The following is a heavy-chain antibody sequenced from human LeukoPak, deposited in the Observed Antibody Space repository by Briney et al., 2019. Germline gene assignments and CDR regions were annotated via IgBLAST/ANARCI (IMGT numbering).Heavy chain of an antibody. Sequence: ASVKVSCKASGYTFTGYYMHWVRQAPGQGLEWMGCINPNSGGTNYAQKFQGRVTMTRDTSISTAYMELSRLRSDDTAVYYCASWAVAGTKARFDPWGQGTLVTVSS. J-gene: IGHJ5*02. D-gene: IGHD6-19*01. CDR3: ASWAVAGTKARFDP. CDR1: GYTFTGYY. V-gene: IGHV1-2*02. CDR2: INPNSGGT.